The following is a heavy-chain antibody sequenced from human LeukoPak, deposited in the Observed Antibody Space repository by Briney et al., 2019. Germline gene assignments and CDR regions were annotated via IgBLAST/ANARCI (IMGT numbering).Heavy chain of an antibody. CDR1: GFTFSSYS. Sequence: GGSLRLSCAASGFTFSSYSMNWVRQAPGKGLEWVSYISSSSSTIYYADSVKGRFTISRDNAENSLYLQMNSLRAEDTAVYYCARGAVVITTLGFDYWGQGTLVTVSS. CDR2: ISSSSSTI. CDR3: ARGAVVITTLGFDY. D-gene: IGHD3-22*01. J-gene: IGHJ4*02. V-gene: IGHV3-48*01.